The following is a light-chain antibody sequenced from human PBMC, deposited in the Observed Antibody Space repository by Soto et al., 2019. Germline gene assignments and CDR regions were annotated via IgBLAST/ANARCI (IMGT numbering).Light chain of an antibody. CDR1: SSNIGAGYD. CDR3: QSYDSRLSAVV. CDR2: GNS. Sequence: QSVLTQPPSVSGAPGQRVTISCTGSSSNIGAGYDVHWYQQLPGTAPKLLIYGNSNRPSGVPDRFSGSKSGTSASLAITGLQAEDEAEYDCQSYDSRLSAVVFGGGTKVTVL. V-gene: IGLV1-40*01. J-gene: IGLJ2*01.